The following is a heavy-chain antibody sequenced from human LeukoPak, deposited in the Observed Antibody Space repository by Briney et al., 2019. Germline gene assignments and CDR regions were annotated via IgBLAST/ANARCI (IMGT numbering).Heavy chain of an antibody. Sequence: GGSLRLSCAASGFTVSSNYMSWVRQAPGKGLEWVSYISSSGSTIYYADSVKGRFTISRDNAKNSLYLQMNSLRAEDTAVYYCAELGITVIGGVWGKGTTVTISS. J-gene: IGHJ6*04. D-gene: IGHD3-10*02. V-gene: IGHV3-11*04. CDR2: ISSSGSTI. CDR3: AELGITVIGGV. CDR1: GFTVSSNY.